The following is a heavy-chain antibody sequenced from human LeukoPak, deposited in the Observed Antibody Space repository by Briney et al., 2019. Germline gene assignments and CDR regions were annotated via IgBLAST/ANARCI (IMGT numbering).Heavy chain of an antibody. CDR1: GFTFA. Sequence: PGGSLRLSCVASGFTFAMHWVRQAPGKGLEWVSGLTWHSGSIGYADSVKGRFIISRINAKNSLYLEMNSLRPEDSALYYCAKETKVGENLYYFDYWGRGTLVTVSS. J-gene: IGHJ4*02. D-gene: IGHD1-26*01. CDR3: AKETKVGENLYYFDY. V-gene: IGHV3-9*01. CDR2: LTWHSGSI.